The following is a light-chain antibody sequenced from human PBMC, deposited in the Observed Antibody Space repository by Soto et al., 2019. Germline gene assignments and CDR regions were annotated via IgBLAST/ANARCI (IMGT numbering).Light chain of an antibody. J-gene: IGLJ1*01. CDR2: EVS. Sequence: QSALTQPASVSGSPGQSITISCTGTSNDVGGYNYVSWHQQHPGKAPKLMIYEVSNRPSGVSNRFSGSKSGNTASLTISGLQAEDEADYYCSSYTSSTTPYVFGTGTKLTVL. V-gene: IGLV2-14*01. CDR1: SNDVGGYNY. CDR3: SSYTSSTTPYV.